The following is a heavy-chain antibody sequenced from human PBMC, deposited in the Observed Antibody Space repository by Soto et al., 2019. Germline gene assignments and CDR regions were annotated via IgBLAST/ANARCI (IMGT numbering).Heavy chain of an antibody. CDR3: ATVFDF. V-gene: IGHV3-74*01. J-gene: IGHJ4*02. Sequence: EVQLVESGGGLVQPGGSLRLSCAASEFTFSNHWTHWVRQAPGKGLVWVPRIDPKGSTSYADPVKGRFTISRDNAKNTVYLQMNSLTAEDTAVYYCATVFDFWGRGTLVTVSS. CDR2: IDPKGST. CDR1: EFTFSNHW.